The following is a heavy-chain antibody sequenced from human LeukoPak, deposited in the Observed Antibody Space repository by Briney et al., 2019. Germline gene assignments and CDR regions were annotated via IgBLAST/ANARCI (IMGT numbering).Heavy chain of an antibody. Sequence: PGGSLRLSCAASGFTFSSYATSWVRQAPGKGLEWVAVIWYDGNNKYYVDSVKGRFTISRDNSKNTLYLQMNSLRAEDTAVYYCARDHAFSPDYWGQGTLVTVSS. CDR2: IWYDGNNK. V-gene: IGHV3-33*08. CDR3: ARDHAFSPDY. D-gene: IGHD2/OR15-2a*01. CDR1: GFTFSSYA. J-gene: IGHJ4*02.